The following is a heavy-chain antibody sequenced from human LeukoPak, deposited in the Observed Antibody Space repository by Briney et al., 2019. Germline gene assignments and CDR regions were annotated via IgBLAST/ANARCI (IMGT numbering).Heavy chain of an antibody. J-gene: IGHJ4*02. Sequence: GGSLRLSCAASGFTLRSYAMSWVRQAPGKGLEWVSAISGSGGSTYYADSVKGRFTISRDNSQNTLYLQMSSLRAEDTAVYYCAKEYSGYDFDYWGQGTLVTVSS. CDR2: ISGSGGST. CDR3: AKEYSGYDFDY. D-gene: IGHD5-12*01. V-gene: IGHV3-23*01. CDR1: GFTLRSYA.